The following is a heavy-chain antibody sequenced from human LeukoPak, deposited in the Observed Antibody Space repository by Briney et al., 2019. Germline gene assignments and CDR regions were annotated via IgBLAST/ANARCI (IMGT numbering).Heavy chain of an antibody. CDR1: GGSFSGYY. V-gene: IGHV4-34*01. D-gene: IGHD1-14*01. Sequence: SETLSLTCAVYGGSFSGYYWSWIRQPPGKGLEWIGEINHSGSTNHNPSLKSRVTISVDTSNNQFSLRLSSVTAADTAVYYCARLTIGGWFDSWGQGTLVTVSS. J-gene: IGHJ5*01. CDR2: INHSGST. CDR3: ARLTIGGWFDS.